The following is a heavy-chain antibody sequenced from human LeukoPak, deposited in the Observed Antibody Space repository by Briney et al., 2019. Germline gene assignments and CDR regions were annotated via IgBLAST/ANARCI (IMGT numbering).Heavy chain of an antibody. CDR1: GGSINTYY. J-gene: IGHJ4*02. D-gene: IGHD1-26*01. CDR2: IYYSGSA. Sequence: PSETLSLTCTVSGGSINTYYWNLIRQPPGKGLEWIGYIYYSGSANYSPSLKSRVTISVDTSKNQFSLKLSSVTAADTAVYYCARVGGSYRIDYWGQGTLVTVSS. V-gene: IGHV4-59*01. CDR3: ARVGGSYRIDY.